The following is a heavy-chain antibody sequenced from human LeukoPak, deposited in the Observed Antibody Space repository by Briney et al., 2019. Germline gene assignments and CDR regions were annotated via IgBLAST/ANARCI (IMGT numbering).Heavy chain of an antibody. J-gene: IGHJ4*02. CDR3: ARDEGTGWYRHFDY. CDR2: ISSSSSYI. D-gene: IGHD6-19*01. V-gene: IGHV3-21*01. CDR1: GFTFNSYS. Sequence: PGGSLRLSCAASGFTFNSYSMTWVRQAPGKGLEWVSSISSSSSYIYYADSVKGRFTISRDNTKNSLYLQMNSLRAEDTAVYYCARDEGTGWYRHFDYWGQGALVTVSS.